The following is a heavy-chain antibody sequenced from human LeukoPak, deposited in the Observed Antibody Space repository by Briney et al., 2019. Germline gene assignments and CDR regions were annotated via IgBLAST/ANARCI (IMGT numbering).Heavy chain of an antibody. CDR3: ARSNSGSYYGDYFDY. V-gene: IGHV3-53*01. J-gene: IGHJ4*02. D-gene: IGHD1-26*01. Sequence: GGSLRLSCAASGFTVSSNYMSWIRQAPGKGLEWVSVIYSGGSTYYADSVKGRFTISRDNSKNTLYLQMNSLRAEDTAVYYCARSNSGSYYGDYFDYWGQGTLVTV. CDR1: GFTVSSNY. CDR2: IYSGGST.